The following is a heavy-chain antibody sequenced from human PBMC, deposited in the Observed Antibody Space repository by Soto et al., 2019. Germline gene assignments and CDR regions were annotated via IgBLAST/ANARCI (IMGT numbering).Heavy chain of an antibody. J-gene: IGHJ6*02. V-gene: IGHV1-69*06. Sequence: QAHLVQSGAELKKPGSSVKVSCRASGGTFSNSLFNWVREAPGQGLEWMGGIIPLLGTVDYGERVQGRLTLTANKSTRTVFMELSTLRVEDTATYYCATSGLRRPHNPYKHRGLDGWGLGTTVLVSS. CDR2: IIPLLGTV. D-gene: IGHD1-1*01. CDR3: ATSGLRRPHNPYKHRGLDG. CDR1: GGTFSNSL.